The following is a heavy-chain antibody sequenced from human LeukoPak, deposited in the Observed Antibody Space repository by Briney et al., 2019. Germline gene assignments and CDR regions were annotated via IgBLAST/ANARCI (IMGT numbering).Heavy chain of an antibody. Sequence: SETLSLTCTVSGGSISSSSYYWGWIRQPPGKGLEWIGSIYYSGSTYYNPSLKSRVTISVDTSKNQFSLKLSSVTAADTAVYYCALVGAKDYWGQGTLVTVSS. V-gene: IGHV4-39*01. CDR1: GGSISSSSYY. CDR2: IYYSGST. D-gene: IGHD1-26*01. CDR3: ALVGAKDY. J-gene: IGHJ4*02.